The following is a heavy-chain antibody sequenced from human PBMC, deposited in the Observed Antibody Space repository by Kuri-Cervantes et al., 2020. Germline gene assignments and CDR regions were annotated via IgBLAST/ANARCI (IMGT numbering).Heavy chain of an antibody. CDR3: ARHLAAAGDY. Sequence: SETLSLTCTVSGGFISSYYWGWIRQPPGKGLEWIGSIYYSGSTYYNPSLKSRVTISVDTSKNQFSLKLSSVTAADTAVYYCARHLAAAGDYWGQGTLVTVSS. D-gene: IGHD6-13*01. V-gene: IGHV4-39*01. J-gene: IGHJ4*02. CDR2: IYYSGST. CDR1: GGFISSYY.